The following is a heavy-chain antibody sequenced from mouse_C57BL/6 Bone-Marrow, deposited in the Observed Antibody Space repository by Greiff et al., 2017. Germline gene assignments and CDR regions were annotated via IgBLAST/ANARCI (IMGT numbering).Heavy chain of an antibody. J-gene: IGHJ3*01. CDR2: IDPSDSYT. CDR1: GHTFTSYW. V-gene: IGHV1-69*01. Sequence: VQLQQSWAELVMPGASVKLSCKASGHTFTSYWMHWVKQRPGQGLEWIGEIDPSDSYTNYNQKFKGKSTLTVDKSASTAYMQLSSLTSEDSAVYYCARSKSSGWFAYGGQGTLVTVTA. CDR3: ARSKSSGWFAY. D-gene: IGHD3-2*02.